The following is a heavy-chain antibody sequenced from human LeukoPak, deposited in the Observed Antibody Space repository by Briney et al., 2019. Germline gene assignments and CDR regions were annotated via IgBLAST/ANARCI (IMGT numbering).Heavy chain of an antibody. D-gene: IGHD6-19*01. V-gene: IGHV3-30*04. Sequence: GGSLRLSCAASGFTFSTYVMHWVRQAPGKGLEWVALISYDGGNQYYADSVKGRFTISRDISKSTLYLQLNSLIPEDTAVYYCAMRAVGGSHFNYFDYWGQGTLVTVSS. CDR1: GFTFSTYV. J-gene: IGHJ4*02. CDR2: ISYDGGNQ. CDR3: AMRAVGGSHFNYFDY.